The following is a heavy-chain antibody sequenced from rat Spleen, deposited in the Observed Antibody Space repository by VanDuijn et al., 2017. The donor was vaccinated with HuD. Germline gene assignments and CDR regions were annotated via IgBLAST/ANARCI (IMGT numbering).Heavy chain of an antibody. CDR1: GFTFSNYD. Sequence: EVQLVESGGGLVQPGRSMKLSCAASGFTFSNYDMAWVRQAPPKGLEWVASITYDGSRTYYRDSVKGRFSISRDNAKNTLFLQMDSLRSEDTATYYCTTGVYWGQGVMVTVSS. CDR3: TTGVY. CDR2: ITYDGSRT. V-gene: IGHV5-20*01. J-gene: IGHJ2*01.